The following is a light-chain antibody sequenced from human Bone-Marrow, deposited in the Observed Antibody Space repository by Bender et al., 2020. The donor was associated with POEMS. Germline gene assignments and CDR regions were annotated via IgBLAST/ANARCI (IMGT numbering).Light chain of an antibody. CDR1: SSNIGAHA. V-gene: IGLV1-44*01. J-gene: IGLJ3*02. CDR3: QVWDSSSDHAV. CDR2: SSH. Sequence: QSVLTQPPSASGTPGQRVTISCSGGSSNIGAHAVNWYQHLPGTAPKLLIYSSHRRPSEVPDRFSGSNSGNTATLTISRVEAGDEADFYCQVWDSSSDHAVFGGGTKLTVL.